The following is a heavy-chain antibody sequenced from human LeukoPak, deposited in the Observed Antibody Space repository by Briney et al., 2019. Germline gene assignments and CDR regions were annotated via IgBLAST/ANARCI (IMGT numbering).Heavy chain of an antibody. J-gene: IGHJ4*02. D-gene: IGHD1-7*01. CDR1: GYTFTGYY. CDR3: AWNYSFDH. Sequence: ASVKVSCKASGYTFTGYYIHWVRQAPGQGLEWMGWINRNTGGIDYAQKFQGRVTMTRDTSISTAYMELSRLRSDDTAMYYCAWNYSFDHWGQGTLVTVSS. CDR2: INRNTGGI. V-gene: IGHV1-2*02.